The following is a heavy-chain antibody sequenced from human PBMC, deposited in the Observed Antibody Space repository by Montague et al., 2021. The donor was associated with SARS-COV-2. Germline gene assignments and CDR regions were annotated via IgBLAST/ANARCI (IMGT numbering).Heavy chain of an antibody. J-gene: IGHJ4*02. CDR1: GGSISSSSYY. Sequence: SETLSLTCTVSGGSISSSSYYWGWIRQPPGKGLEWIGSIYYSGSTYYNPSLKSRVTISVDTSKNQFSLKLSSLTAADTAVYYCARGAPPSDTGYFDYWGQGTLVTVSS. CDR2: IYYSGST. V-gene: IGHV4-39*07. D-gene: IGHD1-14*01. CDR3: ARGAPPSDTGYFDY.